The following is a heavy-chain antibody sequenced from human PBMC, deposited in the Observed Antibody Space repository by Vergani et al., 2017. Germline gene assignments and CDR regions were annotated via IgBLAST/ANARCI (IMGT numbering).Heavy chain of an antibody. CDR2: IYSSGST. J-gene: IGHJ4*02. CDR3: ARFPHDY. CDR1: SCSVSNYY. Sequence: VQLKESGPGLVKPSETLSLTCTVSSCSVSNYYWSWIRQPPGKGLEWIGYIYSSGSTKYNPSVKSRVTMSVDTSRNRFSLELTSVTAADTAVYYCARFPHDYWGQGTLVTVSS. V-gene: IGHV4-59*02.